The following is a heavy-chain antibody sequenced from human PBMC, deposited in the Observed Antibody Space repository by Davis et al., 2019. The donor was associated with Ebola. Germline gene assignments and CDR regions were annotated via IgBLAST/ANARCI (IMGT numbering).Heavy chain of an antibody. D-gene: IGHD2-2*01. CDR3: ARGPESCRSFSCPYYFDS. CDR1: GYTFTNYD. V-gene: IGHV1-8*01. Sequence: ASVQVSCKASGYTFTNYDINWVRQATGQGLEWVGWMNPNSGNTGYAQKVQVRVTMTRNTSISTAYMELSSLRSEDTAVYYCARGPESCRSFSCPYYFDSWGQGTLVAVSS. CDR2: MNPNSGNT. J-gene: IGHJ4*02.